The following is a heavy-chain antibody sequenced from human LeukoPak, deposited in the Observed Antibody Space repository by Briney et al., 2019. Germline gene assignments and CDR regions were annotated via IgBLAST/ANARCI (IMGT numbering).Heavy chain of an antibody. CDR1: GFTFSSYA. CDR2: ISGSGGST. Sequence: PGGSPRLSCAASGFTFSSYAMSWVRQAPGKGLEWVSAISGSGGSTYYADSVKGRFTISRDNSKNTLYLQMNSLRAEDTAVYYCAKRKGIAAAVDFDYWGQGTLVTVSP. J-gene: IGHJ4*02. V-gene: IGHV3-23*01. CDR3: AKRKGIAAAVDFDY. D-gene: IGHD6-13*01.